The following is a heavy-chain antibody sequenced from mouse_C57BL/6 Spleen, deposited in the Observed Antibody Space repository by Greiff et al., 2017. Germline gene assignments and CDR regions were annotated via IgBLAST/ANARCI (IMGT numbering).Heavy chain of an antibody. V-gene: IGHV5-4*01. CDR3: ARLGIYYDYDGFAY. CDR2: ISDGGSYT. D-gene: IGHD2-4*01. CDR1: GFTFSSYA. J-gene: IGHJ3*01. Sequence: EVQLQQSGGGLVKPGGSLKLSCAASGFTFSSYAMSWVRQTPEKRLEWVATISDGGSYTYYPDNVKGRFTISRDNAKNNLYLQMSQLKSEDTAMYYCARLGIYYDYDGFAYWGQGTLVTVSA.